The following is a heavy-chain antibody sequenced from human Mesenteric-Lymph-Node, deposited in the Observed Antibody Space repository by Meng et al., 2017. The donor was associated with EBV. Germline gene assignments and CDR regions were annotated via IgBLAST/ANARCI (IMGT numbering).Heavy chain of an antibody. CDR2: TYYRSKWYN. D-gene: IGHD3-10*01. CDR1: GDSVSSNSAA. CDR3: ARGYGSRRISWFDP. J-gene: IGHJ5*02. V-gene: IGHV6-1*01. Sequence: QVQLQQPGPGLVKPSQTLSLTCGISGDSVSSNSAAWNWIRQSPSRGLEWLGRTYYRSKWYNDYAVSVKSRITITPDTSKNQFSLQLNSVTPEDTAVYYCARGYGSRRISWFDPWGQGTLVTVSS.